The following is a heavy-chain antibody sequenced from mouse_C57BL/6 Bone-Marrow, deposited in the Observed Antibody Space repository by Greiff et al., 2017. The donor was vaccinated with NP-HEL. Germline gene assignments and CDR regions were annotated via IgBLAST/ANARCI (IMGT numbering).Heavy chain of an antibody. J-gene: IGHJ4*01. D-gene: IGHD2-12*01. CDR3: AVTKEMDY. V-gene: IGHV5-17*01. Sequence: EVKVVESGGGLVKPGGSLKLSCAASGFTFSDYGMHWVRQAPEKGLEWVAYISSGSSTIYYADTVKGRFTITRDNAKNTLFLQMTSLRTENTDLYYCAVTKEMDYWGQGTSVTVSS. CDR1: GFTFSDYG. CDR2: ISSGSSTI.